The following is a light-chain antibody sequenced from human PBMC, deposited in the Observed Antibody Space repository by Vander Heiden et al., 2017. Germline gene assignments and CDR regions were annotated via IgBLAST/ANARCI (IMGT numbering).Light chain of an antibody. CDR2: VNS. CDR3: QSYDSSLSGSHVV. J-gene: IGLJ2*01. CDR1: SSNIGAGYD. Sequence: QSVLTQPPSVSGAPGQRVTIYCTGSSSNIGAGYDVHWYQQLPGTAPKLLIYVNSNRPSGVPDRFSGSKSGTSASLAITGLQAEDEADYYCQSYDSSLSGSHVVFGGGTKLTVL. V-gene: IGLV1-40*01.